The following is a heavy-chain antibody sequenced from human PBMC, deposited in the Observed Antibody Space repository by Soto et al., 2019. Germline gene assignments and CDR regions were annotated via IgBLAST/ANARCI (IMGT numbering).Heavy chain of an antibody. V-gene: IGHV1-69*12. CDR2: IIPIFGTA. J-gene: IGHJ4*02. Sequence: QVQLVQSGAEVKKPGSSVKVSCKASGGTFSSYAISWVRQAPGQGLEWMGGIIPIFGTANYAQKFQGRVKSTAEESTNKAYSDLNILRSEDTAVYYCAHSGANDILTGGFDYWGQGTLVTVSS. CDR3: AHSGANDILTGGFDY. CDR1: GGTFSSYA. D-gene: IGHD3-9*01.